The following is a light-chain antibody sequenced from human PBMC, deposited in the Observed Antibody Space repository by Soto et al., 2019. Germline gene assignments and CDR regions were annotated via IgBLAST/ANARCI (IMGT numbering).Light chain of an antibody. J-gene: IGKJ4*01. V-gene: IGKV3-11*01. CDR3: QQRSNWLLT. Sequence: EIVLTQFPGTLSLSPGERATLSCRASQSVSYYLAWYQQKPGQAPRLLIYDASNRATGIPARFSGSGSGTDFTLTISSLEPEDFAVYYCQQRSNWLLTFGGGTKVDI. CDR1: QSVSYY. CDR2: DAS.